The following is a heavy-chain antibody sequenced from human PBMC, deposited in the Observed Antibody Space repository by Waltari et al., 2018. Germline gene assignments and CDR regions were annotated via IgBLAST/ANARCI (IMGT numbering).Heavy chain of an antibody. Sequence: QVQLVQSGAEVKKPGASVKVSCKASGYTFTGYYMHWVRQAPGQGLEWMGRINPNSCGTNYAQKFQGRVTMTRDTSISTAYMELSRLRSDDTAVYYCAREIPGYSSSPTDYWGQGTLVTVSS. CDR3: AREIPGYSSSPTDY. D-gene: IGHD6-13*01. CDR1: GYTFTGYY. CDR2: INPNSCGT. J-gene: IGHJ4*02. V-gene: IGHV1-2*06.